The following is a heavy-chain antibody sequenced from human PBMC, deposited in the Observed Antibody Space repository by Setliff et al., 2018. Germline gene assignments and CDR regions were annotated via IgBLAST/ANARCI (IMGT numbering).Heavy chain of an antibody. CDR2: ISAYSGNT. J-gene: IGHJ4*02. V-gene: IGHV1-18*01. Sequence: ASVKVSCKASGYTFNNYGISWVRQAPGQGLEWMGWISAYSGNTYYAPKFQGRVIMTTDTSTNTAYMELRSLGSDDTAVYYCARLVRYCTRTTCQRLSGGEFWGQGTLVTV. D-gene: IGHD2-8*01. CDR3: ARLVRYCTRTTCQRLSGGEF. CDR1: GYTFNNYG.